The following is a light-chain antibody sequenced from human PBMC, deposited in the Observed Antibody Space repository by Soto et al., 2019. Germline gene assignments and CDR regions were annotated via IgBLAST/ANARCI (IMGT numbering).Light chain of an antibody. V-gene: IGKV3-11*01. CDR2: DAS. CDR1: QSVSSY. J-gene: IGKJ4*01. Sequence: EIVLTQSPATLSFSPGERATLSCRASQSVSSYLAWYQQKPGQAPRLLIYDASNRATGIPARFSRSGSGTDFTLTISSLEPEDFAVYYCQQRSNWPPGFGGGTKVEIK. CDR3: QQRSNWPPG.